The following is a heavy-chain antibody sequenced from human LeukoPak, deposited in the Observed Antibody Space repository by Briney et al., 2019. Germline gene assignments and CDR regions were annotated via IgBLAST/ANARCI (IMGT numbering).Heavy chain of an antibody. CDR3: ARDFRSSNSFFDY. Sequence: SETLSLTCTVSGGSISSSSYYWGWIRQPAGKGLEWIGRINTSGTTNYNPSLKSRLTISTDTSKNQFSLRLSSVTAADTAVYYCARDFRSSNSFFDYWGQGTLVTVSS. J-gene: IGHJ4*02. D-gene: IGHD2-2*01. CDR2: INTSGTT. CDR1: GGSISSSSYY. V-gene: IGHV4-61*02.